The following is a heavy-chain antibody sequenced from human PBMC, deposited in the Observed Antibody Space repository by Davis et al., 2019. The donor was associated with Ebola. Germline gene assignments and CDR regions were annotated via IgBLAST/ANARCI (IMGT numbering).Heavy chain of an antibody. CDR3: ARGPSTGNSFTY. J-gene: IGHJ4*02. CDR2: IRSKANSYAT. CDR1: GFTFDDYA. D-gene: IGHD4-23*01. V-gene: IGHV3-73*01. Sequence: GESLKISCAASGFTFDDYAMHWVRQASGKGLEWVGRIRSKANSYATAYAASVKGRFTISRDESKNTAYLQMNGLRAEDTAVYYCARGPSTGNSFTYWGQGTLVTVSS.